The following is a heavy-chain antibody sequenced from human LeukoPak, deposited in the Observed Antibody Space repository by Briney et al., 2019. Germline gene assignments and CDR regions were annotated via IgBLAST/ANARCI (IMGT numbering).Heavy chain of an antibody. V-gene: IGHV4-34*01. D-gene: IGHD3-22*01. CDR2: INHSGST. CDR3: ARGRITMIVVVTDNWFDP. J-gene: IGHJ5*02. Sequence: SETLSLTCAVYGGSFSGYYWSWIRQPPGKGLEWIGEINHSGSTNYNPSLKSRVTISVDTSKNQFSLKLSSVTAADTAVYYCARGRITMIVVVTDNWFDPWGQGTLVTVSS. CDR1: GGSFSGYY.